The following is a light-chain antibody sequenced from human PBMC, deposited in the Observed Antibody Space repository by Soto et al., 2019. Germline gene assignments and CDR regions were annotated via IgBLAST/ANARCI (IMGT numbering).Light chain of an antibody. J-gene: IGKJ5*01. CDR1: QSVSSN. V-gene: IGKV3-15*01. CDR2: GAS. Sequence: EILMTQSPATLSVSPGERATLSCRASQSVSSNLAWYQQKPGQAPRLLIYGASTRASGIPARFSGSGSGTEFTLPISSLQSEDFAVYYCQTPGFGQGTGLEIK. CDR3: QTPG.